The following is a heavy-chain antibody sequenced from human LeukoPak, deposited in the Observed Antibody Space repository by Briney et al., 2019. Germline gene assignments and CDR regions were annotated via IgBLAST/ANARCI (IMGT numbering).Heavy chain of an antibody. CDR3: ARGGATLIRGSIGAFDD. CDR1: GGSISTYY. J-gene: IGHJ4*02. V-gene: IGHV4-59*01. D-gene: IGHD3-10*01. Sequence: PSETVSLTCSVSGGSISTYYWGWIRQPPGKGLEWIGYIYYTGSPNYNPSLKSRVTTSLDTAKNQFSLKLTSVTAADTAVYYCARGGATLIRGSIGAFDDWGQGTLVNVSS. CDR2: IYYTGSP.